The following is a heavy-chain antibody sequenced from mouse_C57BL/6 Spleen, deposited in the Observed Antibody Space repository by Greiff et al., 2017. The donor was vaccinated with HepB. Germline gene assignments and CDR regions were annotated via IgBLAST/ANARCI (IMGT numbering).Heavy chain of an antibody. V-gene: IGHV2-2*01. CDR2: IWSGGST. D-gene: IGHD2-1*01. CDR1: GFSLTSYG. CDR3: AYGNYYAMDD. Sequence: VQLQQSGPGLVQPSQSLSITCPVSGFSLTSYGVHWVRQSPGKGLEWLGVIWSGGSTDYNAAFISRLSISKDNSKSQVFFKMNSLQADDTAIYYCAYGNYYAMDDWGQGTSVTVSS. J-gene: IGHJ4*01.